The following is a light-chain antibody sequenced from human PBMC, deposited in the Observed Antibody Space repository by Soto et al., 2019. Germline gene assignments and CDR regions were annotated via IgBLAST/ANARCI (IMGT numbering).Light chain of an antibody. V-gene: IGLV3-1*01. CDR3: QTWDSSTVL. CDR2: QDT. J-gene: IGLJ2*01. Sequence: SYELTQPPSVSVSPGQTASITCSGDKLGDKYVCWYQQKPGQSPVVVIYQDTKRPSGIPERFSGTNSGNTATLTISGTQAMDEADYYCQTWDSSTVLFGGGTKLTVL. CDR1: KLGDKY.